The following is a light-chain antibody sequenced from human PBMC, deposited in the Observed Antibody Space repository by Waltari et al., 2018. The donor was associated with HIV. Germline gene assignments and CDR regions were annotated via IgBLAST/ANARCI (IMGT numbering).Light chain of an antibody. J-gene: IGLJ3*02. Sequence: YELTQPPSVSVPPGPTARIICDADALPMKFVYWYQQKPGQAPIMVIYKDDERPSGIPERFSGSSSGTTATLTISGVQAEDEADYHCQSTDNSGTYVVFGGGTKLTVV. V-gene: IGLV3-25*03. CDR3: QSTDNSGTYVV. CDR1: ALPMKF. CDR2: KDD.